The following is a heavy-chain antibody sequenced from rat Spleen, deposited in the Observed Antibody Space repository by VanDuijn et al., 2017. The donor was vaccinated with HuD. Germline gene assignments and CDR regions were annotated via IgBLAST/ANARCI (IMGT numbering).Heavy chain of an antibody. D-gene: IGHD1-2*01. V-gene: IGHV5-31*01. CDR2: ISNTGDNT. CDR3: TRHEDYYSIYPHWYFDF. CDR1: GFTFSNFW. Sequence: EVQLVESGGGLVQPGRSLKLSCVASGFTFSNFWMTWIRQAPGKGLEWVASISNTGDNTYYPDSVRGRFTISRDNAENTLYLQMSGLRSGDTATYFCTRHEDYYSIYPHWYFDFWGPGTMVTVSS. J-gene: IGHJ1*01.